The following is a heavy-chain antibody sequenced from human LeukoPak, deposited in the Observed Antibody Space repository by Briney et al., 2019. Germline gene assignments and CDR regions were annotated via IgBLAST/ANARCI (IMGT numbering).Heavy chain of an antibody. J-gene: IGHJ4*02. CDR3: ARGGRIVGAISWFDY. Sequence: ASETLSLTCTVSGGSINSYYWSWIRQSPGKGLEWIGHMYYSGSTNYNPSLRNRVTISVGTSKNQFSLKLNSVTAADTAVYYCARGGRIVGAISWFDYWGQGTLVTVSS. CDR2: MYYSGST. D-gene: IGHD1-26*01. CDR1: GGSINSYY. V-gene: IGHV4-59*01.